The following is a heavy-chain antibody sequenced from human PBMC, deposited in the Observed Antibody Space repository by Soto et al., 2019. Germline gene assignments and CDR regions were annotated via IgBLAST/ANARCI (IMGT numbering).Heavy chain of an antibody. J-gene: IGHJ6*04. Sequence: QVQLVQSGAEVKKPGASVKVSCKASGYTFTGYYMHWVRQAPGQGLEWMGWINPNSGGTNYAQKFQGWVTMTRDTSISTAYMELSRLRSDDTAVYYCARQPTGDCSSTSCSTPLDVWGKGTTVTVSS. CDR3: ARQPTGDCSSTSCSTPLDV. D-gene: IGHD2-2*01. CDR2: INPNSGGT. CDR1: GYTFTGYY. V-gene: IGHV1-2*04.